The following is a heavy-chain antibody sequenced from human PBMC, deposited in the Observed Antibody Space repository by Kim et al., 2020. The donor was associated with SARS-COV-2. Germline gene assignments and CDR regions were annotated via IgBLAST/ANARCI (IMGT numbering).Heavy chain of an antibody. CDR3: ARGITNGRTKWFDP. CDR2: IYRGGST. D-gene: IGHD1-20*01. V-gene: IGHV3-53*01. Sequence: GGSLRLSCAASGFTVSSNYMSWVRQAPGKGLEWVSGIYRGGSTDYADSVKGRFTISRDNSKNTMYLQMNSLRAEDTAVYYCARGITNGRTKWFDPWGQGTLGTVSP. CDR1: GFTVSSNY. J-gene: IGHJ5*02.